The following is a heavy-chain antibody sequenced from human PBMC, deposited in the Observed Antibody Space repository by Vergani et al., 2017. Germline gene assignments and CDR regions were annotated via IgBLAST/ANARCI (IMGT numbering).Heavy chain of an antibody. CDR1: GGTFSSYT. D-gene: IGHD3-22*01. Sequence: QVQLVQSGAEVKKPGSSVKVSCKASGGTFSSYTISWVRQAPGQGLEWMGRIIPILGIANYAQKFQGRVTITADKSTSTAYMELSSLRSEDTAVYYCARDSTGLVTTSNYYYYYYMDVWGKGTTVTVSS. V-gene: IGHV1-69*08. CDR3: ARDSTGLVTTSNYYYYYYMDV. CDR2: IIPILGIA. J-gene: IGHJ6*03.